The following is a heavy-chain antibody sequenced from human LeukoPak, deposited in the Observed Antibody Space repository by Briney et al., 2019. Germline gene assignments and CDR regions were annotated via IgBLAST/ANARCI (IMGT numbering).Heavy chain of an antibody. D-gene: IGHD3-22*01. V-gene: IGHV3-53*01. CDR3: ARALDYYDNGGNLRQYDGFNV. CDR2: IYSGGAT. J-gene: IGHJ3*01. Sequence: PGGSLRLSCAASGFTVGDDYISWFRQAAGKGLEWVSMIYSGGATYYARSVSGRFTISRETSKNTVYLQMNSLRLEDTAVYFCARALDYYDNGGNLRQYDGFNVWGQGTHVAVSS. CDR1: GFTVGDDY.